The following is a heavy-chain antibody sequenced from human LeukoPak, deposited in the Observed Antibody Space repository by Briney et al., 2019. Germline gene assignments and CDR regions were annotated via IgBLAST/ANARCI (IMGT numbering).Heavy chain of an antibody. CDR3: ARVHRGYSYGRLDY. Sequence: PGGSLRLSCAASGFTFSFYSMNWVRQPPGEWLELVSYISSSDNTMHYADSVKGRFNISRDNAKNSLYLEMNSLRDEDTAVYYCARVHRGYSYGRLDYWGQGTLVTVSS. CDR1: GFTFSFYS. D-gene: IGHD5-18*01. J-gene: IGHJ4*02. V-gene: IGHV3-48*02. CDR2: ISSSDNTM.